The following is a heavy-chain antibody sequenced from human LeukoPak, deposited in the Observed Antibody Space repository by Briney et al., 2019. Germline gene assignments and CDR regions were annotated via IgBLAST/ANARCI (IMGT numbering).Heavy chain of an antibody. D-gene: IGHD3-22*01. CDR3: ARADYYYDSRGYSYYFDS. CDR2: IYYSGTT. Sequence: SETPSLTRTVSGGSISSHYWSWIRQPPGKGLEYIAHIYYSGTTNYNPSLKGRVAISVDTSRTQFSLKLSSVTAADTAVYYCARADYYYDSRGYSYYFDSWGQGTLVTVSS. J-gene: IGHJ4*02. V-gene: IGHV4-59*11. CDR1: GGSISSHY.